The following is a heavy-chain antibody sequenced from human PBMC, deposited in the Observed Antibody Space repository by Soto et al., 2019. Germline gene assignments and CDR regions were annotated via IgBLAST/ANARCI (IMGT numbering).Heavy chain of an antibody. CDR2: ISQDGSVK. V-gene: IGHV3-30*03. J-gene: IGHJ6*02. D-gene: IGHD6-13*01. CDR3: AGRQQNYYYYGMDV. Sequence: QVQLVESGGGVVQPGRSLTVSCAASGISISTYAMHWVCQAPGKGLEWVAVISQDGSVKYYADSVKGRFTISRDNPKNTLFLQMNSLGADDTAVYYCAGRQQNYYYYGMDVWGQGTTVTVSS. CDR1: GISISTYA.